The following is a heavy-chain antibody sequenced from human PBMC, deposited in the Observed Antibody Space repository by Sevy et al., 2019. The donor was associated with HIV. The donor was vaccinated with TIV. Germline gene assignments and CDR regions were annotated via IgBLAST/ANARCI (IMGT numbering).Heavy chain of an antibody. Sequence: ASVKVSCKASGGTFSSYAISWVRQAPGQGLEWMGGIIPIFGTANYAQKFQGRVTITADESTSTAYMELSSLRSEDTAVYYCVRDNYGDYVYWGQGTLVTVSS. CDR2: IIPIFGTA. D-gene: IGHD4-17*01. V-gene: IGHV1-69*13. CDR3: VRDNYGDYVY. J-gene: IGHJ4*02. CDR1: GGTFSSYA.